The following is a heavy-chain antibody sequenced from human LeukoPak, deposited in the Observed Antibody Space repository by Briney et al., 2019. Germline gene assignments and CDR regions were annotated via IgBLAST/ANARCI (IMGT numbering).Heavy chain of an antibody. D-gene: IGHD2-2*01. CDR3: ARRTRYCSSTSCLYYFDY. CDR2: INHSGST. Sequence: PSETLSLTCAVYGGSFSGYYWSWIRQSPGKGLEWIGEINHSGSTNYNPSPKSRVTISVDTSKNQFSLKLSSVTAADTAVYYCARRTRYCSSTSCLYYFDYWGQGTLVTVSS. J-gene: IGHJ4*02. V-gene: IGHV4-34*01. CDR1: GGSFSGYY.